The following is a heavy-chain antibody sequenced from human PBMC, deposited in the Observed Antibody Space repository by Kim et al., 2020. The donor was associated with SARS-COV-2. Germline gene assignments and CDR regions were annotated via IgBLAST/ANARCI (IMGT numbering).Heavy chain of an antibody. CDR2: INPNSGGT. Sequence: ASVKVSCKASGYTFTGYYMHWVRQAPGQGLEWMGRINPNSGGTNYAQKFQGRVTMTRDTSISTAYMELSRLRSDDTAVYYCARLDHIVVVPAALNFDYWGQGTLVTVSS. D-gene: IGHD2-2*01. V-gene: IGHV1-2*06. CDR1: GYTFTGYY. CDR3: ARLDHIVVVPAALNFDY. J-gene: IGHJ4*02.